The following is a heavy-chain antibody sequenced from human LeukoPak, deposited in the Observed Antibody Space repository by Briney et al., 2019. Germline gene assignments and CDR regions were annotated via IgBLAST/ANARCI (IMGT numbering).Heavy chain of an antibody. D-gene: IGHD6-19*01. J-gene: IGHJ4*02. CDR1: GGTFSSYA. V-gene: IGHV1-69*04. CDR2: IIPILGIA. CDR3: ARVQWLAPQYYFDY. Sequence: SVKVSCKASGGTFSSYAISWVRQAPGQGLEWMGRIIPILGIANYAQKFQGRVTMTRNTSISTAYMELSSLRSEDTAVYYCARVQWLAPQYYFDYWGQGTLVTVSS.